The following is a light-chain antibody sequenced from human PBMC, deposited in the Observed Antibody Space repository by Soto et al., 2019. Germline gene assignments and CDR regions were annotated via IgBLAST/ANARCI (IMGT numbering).Light chain of an antibody. Sequence: QSALTQPASVSGSPGQSITISCTGTSSDVGGYNYVSWYQQHPGKAPKLMIHDVSNRPSGVSNRFFGSKSGNTASLTISGLQAEDEADYYCSSYTSSSLVVFGGGTKLTVL. J-gene: IGLJ2*01. CDR3: SSYTSSSLVV. V-gene: IGLV2-14*01. CDR1: SSDVGGYNY. CDR2: DVS.